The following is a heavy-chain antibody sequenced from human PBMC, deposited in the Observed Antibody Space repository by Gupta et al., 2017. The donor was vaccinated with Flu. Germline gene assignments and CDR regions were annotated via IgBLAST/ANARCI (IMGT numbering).Heavy chain of an antibody. J-gene: IGHJ4*02. D-gene: IGHD5-24*01. Sequence: EVQLVGSGEGLVKPGGSLRLCCAAYGFDFSTYSMNWGPQAPGKGLEWVSFITSNSNSIWYADSVKGRFTMSRDNSKNTLYLQINSLGAEDTAVYYCVRDLGVKTATLTLDFWGQGTLVTVSS. V-gene: IGHV3-21*06. CDR1: GFDFSTYS. CDR2: ITSNSNSI. CDR3: VRDLGVKTATLTLDF.